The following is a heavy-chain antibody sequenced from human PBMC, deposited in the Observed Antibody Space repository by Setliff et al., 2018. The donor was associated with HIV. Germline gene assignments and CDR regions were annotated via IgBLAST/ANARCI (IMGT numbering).Heavy chain of an antibody. J-gene: IGHJ5*02. D-gene: IGHD5-18*01. CDR2: IHTSGNA. CDR3: TSSGYTFAFNWFDP. Sequence: SETLSLTCTVSGGSISSGTYFWSWIRQPAGKGLEWIGHIHTSGNANYNPSLNSRVTISVDTSTNQFSLKLSSVSAADTAVYYCTSSGYTFAFNWFDPWGQGTLVTVSS. V-gene: IGHV4-61*09. CDR1: GGSISSGTYF.